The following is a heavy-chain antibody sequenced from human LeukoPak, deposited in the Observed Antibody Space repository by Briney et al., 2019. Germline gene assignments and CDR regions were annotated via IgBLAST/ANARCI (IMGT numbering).Heavy chain of an antibody. Sequence: ASVKVSCKASGYNFTGYYMHWVRQAPGQGLEWMGWINPNSGGTNYAQKFQGRVTMTRDTSISTAYMDLSGLRSDDTAVYYCARGFVVRGVSPRRPPLSGAFHIWGQGTMVTVSS. CDR2: INPNSGGT. CDR1: GYNFTGYY. J-gene: IGHJ3*02. D-gene: IGHD3-10*01. V-gene: IGHV1-2*02. CDR3: ARGFVVRGVSPRRPPLSGAFHI.